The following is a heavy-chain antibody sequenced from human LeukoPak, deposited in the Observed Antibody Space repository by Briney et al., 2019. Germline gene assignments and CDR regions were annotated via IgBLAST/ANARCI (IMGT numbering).Heavy chain of an antibody. CDR3: AKDPREEVRGVISGYFDY. CDR1: GFTFSSYG. J-gene: IGHJ4*02. V-gene: IGHV3-30*02. Sequence: GESLRLSCAASGFTFSSYGMHWVRQAPGKGLEWVAFIRYDGSNKYYADSVKGRFTISRDNSKNTLYLQMNSLRAEDTAVYYCAKDPREEVRGVISGYFDYWGQGTLVTVSS. CDR2: IRYDGSNK. D-gene: IGHD3-10*01.